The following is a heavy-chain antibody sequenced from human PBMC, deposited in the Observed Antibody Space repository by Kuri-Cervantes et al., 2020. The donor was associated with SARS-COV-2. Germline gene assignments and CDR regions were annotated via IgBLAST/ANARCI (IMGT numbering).Heavy chain of an antibody. CDR3: ARLRGDMGAILPLDYFDY. D-gene: IGHD3-10*01. CDR2: IYPGDSDT. J-gene: IGHJ4*02. V-gene: IGHV5-51*01. Sequence: KVSCKGSGYSFSTSWIGWVRQMPGKGLQWMGIIYPGDSDTRYSPSFQGHVTISADESISTAYLQWSSLKASDTATYYCARLRGDMGAILPLDYFDYWGQGTLVTVSS. CDR1: GYSFSTSW.